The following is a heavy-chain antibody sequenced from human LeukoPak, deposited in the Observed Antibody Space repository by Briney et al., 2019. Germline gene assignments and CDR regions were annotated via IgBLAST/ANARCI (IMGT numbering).Heavy chain of an antibody. D-gene: IGHD3-10*01. CDR2: IYYSGST. CDR1: GGSISSSSYY. CDR3: ARQLGTVDYYGSGSSPNWFDP. V-gene: IGHV4-39*01. Sequence: SETLSLTCTVSGGSISSSSYYWGWIRQPPGKGLEWIGSIYYSGSTYYNPSLKSRVTISVDTSKNQFSLKLSSVTAADTAVYYCARQLGTVDYYGSGSSPNWFDPWGQGTLVTVSS. J-gene: IGHJ5*02.